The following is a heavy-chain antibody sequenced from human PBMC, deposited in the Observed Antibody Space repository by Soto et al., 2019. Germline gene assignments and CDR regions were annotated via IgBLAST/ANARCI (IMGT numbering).Heavy chain of an antibody. CDR3: ARVEQSLLYQF. CDR2: ISVYNGNT. V-gene: IGHV1-18*04. J-gene: IGHJ4*02. D-gene: IGHD2-2*02. CDR1: GYTFTSYG. Sequence: GASVKVSCKASGYTFTSYGISWARQAPGQGLECMGWISVYNGNTHYAQKFQGRVTMTADTSTSTAYMELRSLRSDDTAVYYCARVEQSLLYQFWGLGTLVTVSS.